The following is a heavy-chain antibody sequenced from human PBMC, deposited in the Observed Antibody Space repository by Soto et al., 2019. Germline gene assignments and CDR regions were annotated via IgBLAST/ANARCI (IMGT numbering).Heavy chain of an antibody. D-gene: IGHD1-1*01. CDR1: GFSLSTSGVG. Sequence: QITLKESGPTLVKPTQTLTLTCTFSGFSLSTSGVGVGWIRQPPGKALEWLALIYWDDDKRYGPSLKNRLTITKDTSKNQVVLTMTNMDPVDTATYDCAVRRHWNDVFDYWGQGTLVTVSS. CDR2: IYWDDDK. CDR3: AVRRHWNDVFDY. J-gene: IGHJ4*02. V-gene: IGHV2-5*05.